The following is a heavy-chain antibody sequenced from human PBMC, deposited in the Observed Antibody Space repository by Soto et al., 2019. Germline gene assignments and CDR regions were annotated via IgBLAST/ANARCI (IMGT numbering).Heavy chain of an antibody. J-gene: IGHJ6*02. V-gene: IGHV3-23*01. CDR1: GFTFSSYA. CDR3: XXXXXXXXXDX. Sequence: VQLLESGGGLVQPGGSLRLSCAASGFTFSSYAMSWVXXAXXXGLEWVSAISGSGGSTYYADSVKGRFTISRDNSXNXLXXXXXXXXXXXXXXXXXXXXXXXXXXDXWGQGTTVTVSS. CDR2: ISGSGGST.